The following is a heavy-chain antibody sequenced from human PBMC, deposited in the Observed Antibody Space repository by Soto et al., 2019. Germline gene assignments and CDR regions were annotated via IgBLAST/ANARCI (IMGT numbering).Heavy chain of an antibody. V-gene: IGHV3-15*01. CDR1: GFTFSNAW. CDR2: IKSKTDGGTT. D-gene: IGHD4-17*01. J-gene: IGHJ6*03. CDR3: TTPLPYGDHYYYYYYMDV. Sequence: GGSLRLSCAASGFTFSNAWMSWVRQAPGKGLEWVGRIKSKTDGGTTDYAAPVKGRFTISRDDSKNTLYLQMNSLKTEDTAVYYCTTPLPYGDHYYYYYYMDVWGKGTTVTVSS.